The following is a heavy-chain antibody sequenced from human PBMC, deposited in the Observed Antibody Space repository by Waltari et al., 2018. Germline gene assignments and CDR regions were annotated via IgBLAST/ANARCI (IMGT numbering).Heavy chain of an antibody. CDR1: GGTFSSYA. CDR2: SIPIFGTA. D-gene: IGHD3-16*02. Sequence: QVQLVQSGAEVKKPGSSVKVSCKASGGTFSSYAISWVRQAPGQGLEWMGGSIPIFGTANYSQKFQGRVTITTDESTSTAYMELSSLRSEDTAVYYCARGIMITFGGVIVMNGMDVWGQGTTVTVSS. CDR3: ARGIMITFGGVIVMNGMDV. V-gene: IGHV1-69*05. J-gene: IGHJ6*02.